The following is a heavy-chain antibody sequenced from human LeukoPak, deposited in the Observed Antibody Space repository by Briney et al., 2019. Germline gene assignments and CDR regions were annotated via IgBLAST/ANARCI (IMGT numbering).Heavy chain of an antibody. J-gene: IGHJ4*02. CDR2: LSNDGRSA. CDR1: GFAFNDYG. CDR3: AKQGSLSVTGADY. D-gene: IGHD2-8*02. Sequence: PGRSLRLSCAASGFAFNDYGMLWVRQTPGRGLGWLTLLSNDGRSAYYADSVRGRFTISRDNSKNTVYLQIYSLRVEDTGVYYCAKQGSLSVTGADYWGQGTLVTVSS. V-gene: IGHV3-30*18.